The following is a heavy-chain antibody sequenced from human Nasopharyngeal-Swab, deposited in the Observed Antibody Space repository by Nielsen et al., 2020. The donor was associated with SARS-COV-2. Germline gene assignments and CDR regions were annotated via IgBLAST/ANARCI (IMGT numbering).Heavy chain of an antibody. CDR3: ATYGYGSYYYYYMDV. V-gene: IGHV4-39*01. J-gene: IGHJ6*03. Sequence: SETLPLTCTVSGGSISSSSYYWRWLRQPPGKGLAWIGSIYYGGSTYYNPSHKSRVTISVDTSKKQFSLKLSSVTAADPAVYYCATYGYGSYYYYYMDVWGKGTTVTVSS. CDR2: IYYGGST. D-gene: IGHD5-18*01. CDR1: GGSISSSSYY.